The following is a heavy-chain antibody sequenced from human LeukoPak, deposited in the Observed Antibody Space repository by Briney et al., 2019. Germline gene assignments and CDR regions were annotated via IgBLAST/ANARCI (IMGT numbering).Heavy chain of an antibody. V-gene: IGHV4-38-2*02. CDR2: IYHSGST. CDR3: ARIRGQRYPVDY. CDR1: GYSISSGYY. Sequence: PSETLSLTCTVSGYSISSGYYWGWIRQPPGKGLEWIGSIYHSGSTYYNPSLKSRVTISVDTSKNQFSLKLSSVTAADTAVYYCARIRGQRYPVDYWGQGTLVTVSS. J-gene: IGHJ4*02. D-gene: IGHD6-25*01.